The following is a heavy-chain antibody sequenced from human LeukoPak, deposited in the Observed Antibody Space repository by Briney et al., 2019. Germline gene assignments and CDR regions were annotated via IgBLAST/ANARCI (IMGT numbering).Heavy chain of an antibody. CDR1: GGSISSGGYY. V-gene: IGHV4-31*03. J-gene: IGHJ4*02. D-gene: IGHD5-18*01. Sequence: KTSETLSLTCTVSGGSISSGGYYWTWIRPHPGKGLEWIGFFYDSESSYFNPSLKSRVSISVDTSRNQFSLNLTSVIAADTAVYYCARGSGGDNYGSYYFDSWGQGSLVTVSS. CDR3: ARGSGGDNYGSYYFDS. CDR2: FYDSESS.